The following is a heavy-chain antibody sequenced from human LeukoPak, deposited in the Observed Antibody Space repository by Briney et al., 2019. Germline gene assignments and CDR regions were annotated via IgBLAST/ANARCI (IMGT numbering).Heavy chain of an antibody. Sequence: GASVTVSFKASGYTFTSYDINWVRQATGQGLEWMGWMNPNSGNTGYAQKFQGRVTMTRNTSISTAYMELSSLRSEDTAVYYCARLISSSWFLDYWGQGTLVTVSS. D-gene: IGHD6-13*01. J-gene: IGHJ4*02. CDR1: GYTFTSYD. CDR3: ARLISSSWFLDY. CDR2: MNPNSGNT. V-gene: IGHV1-8*01.